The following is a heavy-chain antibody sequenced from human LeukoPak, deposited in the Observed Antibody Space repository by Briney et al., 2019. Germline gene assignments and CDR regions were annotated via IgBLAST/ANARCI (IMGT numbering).Heavy chain of an antibody. CDR1: GGTFSSYA. Sequence: GASVKVSCKASGGTFSSYAISWVRQAPGQGLEWMGRIIPILGIANYAQKFQGRVTITADKSTSTAYMELSSLRSEDTAVYYCASAHYYGSGSYFAFDIWGQGTMVTVSS. J-gene: IGHJ3*02. CDR3: ASAHYYGSGSYFAFDI. CDR2: IIPILGIA. D-gene: IGHD3-10*01. V-gene: IGHV1-69*04.